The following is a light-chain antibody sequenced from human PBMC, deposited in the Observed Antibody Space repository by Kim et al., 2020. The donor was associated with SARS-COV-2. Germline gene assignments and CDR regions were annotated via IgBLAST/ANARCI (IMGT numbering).Light chain of an antibody. CDR3: QQYNTWLIT. CDR1: QSVSTN. J-gene: IGKJ5*01. Sequence: VSPGARATLSCRASQSVSTNLAWYQQQPGQAPRLLIYGASTRATGIPARFSGSGSGTEFTLTISSLQSEDFAVYYCQQYNTWLITFGQGTRLEIK. V-gene: IGKV3D-15*01. CDR2: GAS.